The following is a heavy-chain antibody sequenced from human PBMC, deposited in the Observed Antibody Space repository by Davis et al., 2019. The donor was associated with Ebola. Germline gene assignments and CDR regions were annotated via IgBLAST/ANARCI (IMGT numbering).Heavy chain of an antibody. J-gene: IGHJ6*02. Sequence: SETLSLTCTVSGGSISSSSYYWGWIRQPPGKGLEWIGSIYYSGSTYYNPSLKSRVTISVDTSKNQFSLKLSSVTAADTAVYYCAGTYGSGIYYGMDVWGQGTTVTVSS. V-gene: IGHV4-39*01. CDR3: AGTYGSGIYYGMDV. D-gene: IGHD3-10*01. CDR2: IYYSGST. CDR1: GGSISSSSYY.